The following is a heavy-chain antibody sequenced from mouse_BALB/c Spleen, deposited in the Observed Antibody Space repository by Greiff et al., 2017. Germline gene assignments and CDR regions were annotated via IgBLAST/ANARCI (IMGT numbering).Heavy chain of an antibody. J-gene: IGHJ2*01. V-gene: IGHV5-6-5*01. CDR2: ISSGGST. Sequence: EVHLVESGGGLVKPGGSLKLSCAASGFTFSSYAMSWVRQTPEKRLEWVASISSGGSTYYPDSVKGRFTISRDNARNILYLQMSSLRSEDTAMYYCARGGLRLHFDYWGQGTTLTVSS. CDR1: GFTFSSYA. CDR3: ARGGLRLHFDY. D-gene: IGHD1-2*01.